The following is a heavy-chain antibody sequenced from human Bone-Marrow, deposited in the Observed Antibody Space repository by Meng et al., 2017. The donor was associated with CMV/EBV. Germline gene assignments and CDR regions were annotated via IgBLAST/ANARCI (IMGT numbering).Heavy chain of an antibody. V-gene: IGHV4-34*01. CDR2: INHSGST. CDR3: ARRGRGYSYGLPGNWFDP. CDR1: GGSFSGYY. D-gene: IGHD5-18*01. Sequence: SQTLSLTCAVYGGSFSGYYWSWIRQPPGKGLEWIGEINHSGSTNYNPSLKSRVTISVDTSKNQFSLKLSSVTAADTAVYDCARRGRGYSYGLPGNWFDPWGQGILVTVSS. J-gene: IGHJ5*02.